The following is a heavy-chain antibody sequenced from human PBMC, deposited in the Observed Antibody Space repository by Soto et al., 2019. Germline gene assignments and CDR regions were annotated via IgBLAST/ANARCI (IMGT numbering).Heavy chain of an antibody. V-gene: IGHV4-31*03. CDR1: GGSISSGGYY. D-gene: IGHD2-15*01. Sequence: TLSLTCTVYGGSISSGGYYWSWNRQHPRKGLEWIGYIYYSGSTYYNPSLKRRVTISVDTSKNQFSLKLSSVTAGDTAVYYCARDRECRGGTCYNYCYYWGQGSLVAVSS. CDR2: IYYSGST. J-gene: IGHJ4*02. CDR3: ARDRECRGGTCYNYCYY.